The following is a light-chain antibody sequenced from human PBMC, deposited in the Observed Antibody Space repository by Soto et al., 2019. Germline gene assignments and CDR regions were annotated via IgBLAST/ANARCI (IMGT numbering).Light chain of an antibody. Sequence: QSVLTQPPSVSGSPGQSVTISCTGTSSDVGGFNYVSWYQHHPGKAPKLMIYDVSKRPSGVPDRFSGSKSGNTASLTISGLQAEDEAYYYCCSYAGGYTHYVFATGTKVTVL. V-gene: IGLV2-11*01. J-gene: IGLJ1*01. CDR3: CSYAGGYTHYV. CDR2: DVS. CDR1: SSDVGGFNY.